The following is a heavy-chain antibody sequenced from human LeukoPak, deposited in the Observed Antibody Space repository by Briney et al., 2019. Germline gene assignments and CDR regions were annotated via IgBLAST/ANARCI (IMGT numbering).Heavy chain of an antibody. CDR1: GFTVSSNY. CDR3: ATGARSFGELFSYYYYYYMDV. D-gene: IGHD3-10*01. CDR2: SYSGGST. Sequence: GGSLRLSCAASGFTVSSNYMSWVRQAPGKGLEWVSVSYSGGSTYYADSVKGRFTISRDNSKNTLYLQMNSLRAEDTAVYYCATGARSFGELFSYYYYYYMDVWGKGTTVTVSS. V-gene: IGHV3-53*01. J-gene: IGHJ6*03.